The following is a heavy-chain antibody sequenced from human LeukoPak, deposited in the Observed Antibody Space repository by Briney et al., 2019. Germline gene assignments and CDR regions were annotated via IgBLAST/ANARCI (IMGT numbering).Heavy chain of an antibody. CDR3: ARDLAAAGTPFDY. CDR2: ISSSSSTI. J-gene: IGHJ4*02. CDR1: GFTFSSYS. D-gene: IGHD6-13*01. Sequence: PGGSLRLPCAASGFTFSSYSMNWLRQAPGKGLEWVSYISSSSSTIYYADSVKGRFTISRDNAKNSLYLQMNSLRAEDTAVYYCARDLAAAGTPFDYWGQGTLVTVSS. V-gene: IGHV3-48*04.